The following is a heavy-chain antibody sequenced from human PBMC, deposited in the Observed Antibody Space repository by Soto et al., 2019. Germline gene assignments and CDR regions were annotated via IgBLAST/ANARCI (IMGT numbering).Heavy chain of an antibody. CDR3: AREALRSLHFDY. CDR1: GGSISSYY. J-gene: IGHJ4*02. V-gene: IGHV4-59*01. Sequence: SETLSLTCTVPGGSISSYYWSWIRQPPGKGLEWIGYIYYSGSTNYNPSLKSRVTISVDTSKNQFSLKLSSVTAADTAVYYCAREALRSLHFDYWGQGTLVTVSS. CDR2: IYYSGST. D-gene: IGHD6-6*01.